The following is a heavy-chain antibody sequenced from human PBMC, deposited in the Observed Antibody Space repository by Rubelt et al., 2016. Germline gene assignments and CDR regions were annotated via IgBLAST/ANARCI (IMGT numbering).Heavy chain of an antibody. J-gene: IGHJ5*02. CDR2: MNPNSGNT. D-gene: IGHD3-3*01. V-gene: IGHV1-8*01. CDR1: GYTFTSYD. CDR3: ARMVNDFWSGYHNWFDP. Sequence: VQLVQSGAEVKKPGASVKVSCKASGYTFTSYDINWVRQATGQGLEWMGWMNPNSGNTGYAQKFHGMATMTRNTSISTAYMERGSLRSEDTAVYYCARMVNDFWSGYHNWFDPWGQGTLVTVSS.